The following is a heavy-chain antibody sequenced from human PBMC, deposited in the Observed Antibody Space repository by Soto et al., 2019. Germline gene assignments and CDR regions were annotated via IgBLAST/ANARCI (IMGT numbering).Heavy chain of an antibody. V-gene: IGHV4-39*01. CDR1: GGSISSNSYY. J-gene: IGHJ4*02. Sequence: KASETLSLTCTVSGGSISSNSYYWGWIRQPPGKGLEWIGIIYYSGSTYYNPSLKSRVTISVDTSKNQFSLKLSSVTAADTAVYYCTRYTTSTGDFDYWGQGTLVTVSS. D-gene: IGHD6-6*01. CDR2: IYYSGST. CDR3: TRYTTSTGDFDY.